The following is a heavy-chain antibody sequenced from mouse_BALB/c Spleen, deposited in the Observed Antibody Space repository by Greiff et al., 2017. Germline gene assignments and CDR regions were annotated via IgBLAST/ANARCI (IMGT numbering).Heavy chain of an antibody. D-gene: IGHD1-1*01. CDR3: TRPHYCSPYAMDY. J-gene: IGHJ4*01. CDR1: GFTFSNYW. V-gene: IGHV6-6*02. CDR2: IRLKSNNYAT. Sequence: EVMLVESGGGLVQPGGSMKLSCVASGFTFSNYWMNWVRQSPEKGLEWVAEIRLKSNNYATHYAESVKGRFTISRDDSKSSVYLQMNNLRAEDTGIYYCTRPHYCSPYAMDYWGQGTSVTVSS.